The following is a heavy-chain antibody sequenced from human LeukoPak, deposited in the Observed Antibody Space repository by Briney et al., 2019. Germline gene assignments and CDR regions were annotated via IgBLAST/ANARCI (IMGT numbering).Heavy chain of an antibody. V-gene: IGHV4-39*01. Sequence: PSETLSLTCTVSGGSISSSSSYYWGWIRQPPGKGLEWIGSIYYSGSTYYNPSPKSRVTISVDTSKNQFSLKLSSVTAADTAVYYCANLDAFHDYGDYWGQGTLVTVSS. J-gene: IGHJ4*02. CDR1: GGSISSSSSYY. CDR2: IYYSGST. CDR3: ANLDAFHDYGDY.